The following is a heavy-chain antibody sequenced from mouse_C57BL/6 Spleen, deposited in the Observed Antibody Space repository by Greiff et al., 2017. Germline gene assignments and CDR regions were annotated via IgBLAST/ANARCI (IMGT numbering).Heavy chain of an antibody. D-gene: IGHD2-4*01. Sequence: EVQLQQSGPELVKPGASVKISCKASGYTFTDYYMNWVKQSHGKSLEWIGDINPNNGGTSYNQTFKGKATLTVDKSSSTAYMELRSLTSEDSAVYYCARSGDYDDYYAMDYWGQGTSVTVSS. CDR3: ARSGDYDDYYAMDY. V-gene: IGHV1-26*01. CDR1: GYTFTDYY. J-gene: IGHJ4*01. CDR2: INPNNGGT.